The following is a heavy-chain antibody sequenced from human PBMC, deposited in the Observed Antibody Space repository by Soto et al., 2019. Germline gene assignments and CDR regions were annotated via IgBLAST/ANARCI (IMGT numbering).Heavy chain of an antibody. D-gene: IGHD3-10*01. J-gene: IGHJ4*02. CDR2: ITDPGGDT. Sequence: GGSLRLSSVASGITFGSRDMSWVRQAPGKGLEWVSTITDPGGDTKYADSVRGRFTISRDNSKNTLYLQMSSLRAEDSAVYYCARESKDSHPGSRIFDFWGRGTLVTVSS. V-gene: IGHV3-23*01. CDR1: GITFGSRD. CDR3: ARESKDSHPGSRIFDF.